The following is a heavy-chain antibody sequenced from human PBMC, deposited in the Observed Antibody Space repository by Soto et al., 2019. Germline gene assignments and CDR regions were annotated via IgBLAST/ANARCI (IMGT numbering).Heavy chain of an antibody. Sequence: PSETLSLTCTVSGGSISSYYWSWIRQPAGKGLEWIGRIYTSGSTNYNPSLKSRVTMSVDTSKNQFSLKLSSVTAADTAVYYCASSGYDSSGYYYESGYWGQGTLVTVSS. CDR1: GGSISSYY. V-gene: IGHV4-4*07. CDR2: IYTSGST. J-gene: IGHJ4*02. D-gene: IGHD3-22*01. CDR3: ASSGYDSSGYYYESGY.